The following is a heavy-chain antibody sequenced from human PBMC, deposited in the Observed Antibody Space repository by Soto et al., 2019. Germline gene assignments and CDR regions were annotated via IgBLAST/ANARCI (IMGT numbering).Heavy chain of an antibody. Sequence: GGSLRLSCAASGFKFSNYAMSWVRQAPGKGLEWVSLISATGGGTYYADSVKGRFTISRDNSHNTLYLQVHSLTAEDTAVYYCARAGGEYYFQHWGQGTLVTVSS. V-gene: IGHV3-23*01. CDR3: ARAGGEYYFQH. D-gene: IGHD3-10*01. J-gene: IGHJ1*01. CDR2: ISATGGGT. CDR1: GFKFSNYA.